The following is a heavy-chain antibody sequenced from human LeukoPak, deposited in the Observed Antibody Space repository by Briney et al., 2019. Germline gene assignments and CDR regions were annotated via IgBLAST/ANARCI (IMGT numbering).Heavy chain of an antibody. Sequence: GGFLRLSCAASGFIFNNYGLIWVRQAPGKGLEWVSAISNDGGGTQYADFVEGRFTISRDNSKNTLFLQMSSLRAEDTALYYCAKGSSGYFADLWGQGTLVTVSS. D-gene: IGHD3-22*01. CDR2: ISNDGGGT. V-gene: IGHV3-23*01. CDR3: AKGSSGYFADL. CDR1: GFIFNNYG. J-gene: IGHJ5*02.